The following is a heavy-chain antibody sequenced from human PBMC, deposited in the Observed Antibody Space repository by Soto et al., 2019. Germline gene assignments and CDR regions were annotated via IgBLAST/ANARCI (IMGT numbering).Heavy chain of an antibody. D-gene: IGHD3-10*01. CDR3: AKDLYSYGPKGGMGV. V-gene: IGHV3-30*18. CDR2: ISYDGSNK. J-gene: IGHJ6*02. Sequence: GGSLRLSCAASGFTFSSYGMHWVRQAPGKGLEWVAVISYDGSNKYYADSVKGRFTISRDNSKNTLYLQMNSLRAEDTAVYSCAKDLYSYGPKGGMGVWGQETTVSASS. CDR1: GFTFSSYG.